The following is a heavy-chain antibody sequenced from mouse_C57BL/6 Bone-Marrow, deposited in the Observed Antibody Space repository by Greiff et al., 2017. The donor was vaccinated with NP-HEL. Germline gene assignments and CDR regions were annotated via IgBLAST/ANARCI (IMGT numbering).Heavy chain of an antibody. D-gene: IGHD1-1*01. CDR1: GYTFTNYW. J-gene: IGHJ3*01. Sequence: VQLQQSGAELVRPGTSVKMSCKASGYTFTNYWIGWAKQRPGHGLEWIGKIHPGGGYTNYNETFKGKATLTADKSSSTAYMQFSRLTSENSAIFFCVRGGGSSPWFAYWGQGTLVTVSA. CDR2: IHPGGGYT. CDR3: VRGGGSSPWFAY. V-gene: IGHV1-63*01.